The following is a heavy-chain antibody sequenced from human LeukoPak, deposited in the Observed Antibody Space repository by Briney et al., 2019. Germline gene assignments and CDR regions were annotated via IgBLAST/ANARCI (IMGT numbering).Heavy chain of an antibody. CDR3: ALQLELSFPLVY. Sequence: ASVKISCKVSGYTFTDYYMHWVQQAPGKGLEWMGLVDPEDGETIYAEKSQGRVTITADTSTDTAYMELSSLRSEDTAVYYCALQLELSFPLVYWGQGTLVTVSS. D-gene: IGHD1-7*01. CDR1: GYTFTDYY. J-gene: IGHJ4*02. CDR2: VDPEDGET. V-gene: IGHV1-69-2*01.